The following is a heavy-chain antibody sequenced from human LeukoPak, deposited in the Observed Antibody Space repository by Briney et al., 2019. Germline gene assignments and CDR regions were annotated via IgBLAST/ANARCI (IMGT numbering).Heavy chain of an antibody. CDR3: AKGPGLGAGKRYLDL. J-gene: IGHJ2*01. V-gene: IGHV3-9*01. CDR2: ISWNSGNM. Sequence: GGSLRLSCAPSGFMLNDYALHWVRQAPGKGLEWVSSISWNSGNMYYVDSVKGRFTISRDNAKNSLSLQMNSLKPEDTALYYCAKGPGLGAGKRYLDLWGRGTLVIVSS. D-gene: IGHD6-13*01. CDR1: GFMLNDYA.